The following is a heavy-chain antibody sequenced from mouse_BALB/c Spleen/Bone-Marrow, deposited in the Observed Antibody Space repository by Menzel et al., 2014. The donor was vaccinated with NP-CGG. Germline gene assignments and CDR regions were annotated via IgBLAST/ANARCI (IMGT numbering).Heavy chain of an antibody. V-gene: IGHV1-9*01. J-gene: IGHJ2*01. Sequence: FQLQQSGAELMKPGASVKISCKATGYTFSTYWIEWVKQRPGHGLEWIGEILPGNGNTDYNEKFKGKATFTADTSSNTAYMQLSSLTSEDSAVFYCARHGSSGFDYWGQGTALTVSS. CDR2: ILPGNGNT. CDR1: GYTFSTYW. CDR3: ARHGSSGFDY. D-gene: IGHD1-1*01.